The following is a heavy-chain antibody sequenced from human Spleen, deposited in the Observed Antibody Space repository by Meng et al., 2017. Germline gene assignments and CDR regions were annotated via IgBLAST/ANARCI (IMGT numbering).Heavy chain of an antibody. CDR2: IYYSGST. V-gene: IGHV4-59*01. J-gene: IGHJ4*02. CDR1: GGSISSYY. D-gene: IGHD2-15*01. CDR3: ARGGWSLDY. Sequence: QVQLRESGPALVKPSETLSLTCTVSGGSISSYYWSWIRLPPGKGLEWIGYIYYSGSTTYNPSLKSRVTMSVDTSKNQFSLKLNSVTAADTSVYFCARGGWSLDYWGQGTLVTVSS.